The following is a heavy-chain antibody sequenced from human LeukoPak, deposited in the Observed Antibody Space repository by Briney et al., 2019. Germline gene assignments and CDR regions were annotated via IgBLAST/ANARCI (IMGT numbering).Heavy chain of an antibody. V-gene: IGHV3-30*04. CDR3: VRQDCSGGSCYPDY. J-gene: IGHJ4*02. D-gene: IGHD2-15*01. Sequence: GGSLRLSCAASRFIFSNYAMHWVRQAPGKGLDWVAVISYHGRDQFYADSVKGRFTISRDSSKDTLYLQMNSLRTEDTAVYYCVRQDCSGGSCYPDYWGQGTLVTVSS. CDR2: ISYHGRDQ. CDR1: RFIFSNYA.